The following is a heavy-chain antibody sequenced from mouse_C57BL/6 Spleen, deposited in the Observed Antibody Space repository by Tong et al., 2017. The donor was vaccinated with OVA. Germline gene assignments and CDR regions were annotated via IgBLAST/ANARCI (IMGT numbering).Heavy chain of an antibody. J-gene: IGHJ3*01. CDR3: ARGGYSNYDPIAY. V-gene: IGHV1-81*01. Sequence: VQLQESGAELVKPGASVKLSCKASGYTFTSYGISWVKQRTGQGLEWIGEIYPRSGNTYYNEKFKGKATLTADKSSSTAYMQLSSLTSEDSAVYFCARGGYSNYDPIAYWGQGTLVTVSA. CDR2: IYPRSGNT. D-gene: IGHD2-5*01. CDR1: GYTFTSYG.